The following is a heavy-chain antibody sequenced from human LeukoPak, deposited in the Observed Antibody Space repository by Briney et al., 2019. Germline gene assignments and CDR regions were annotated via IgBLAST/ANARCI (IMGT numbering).Heavy chain of an antibody. CDR2: IYYSGNT. D-gene: IGHD6-6*01. CDR3: ARRGNSSSRGGSFEY. CDR1: GGSISSTNYY. Sequence: PSETLSLTCTVSGGSISSTNYYWGWTRQPPGRGLEWIGSIYYSGNTYYHPSLSSRVTISIDTSKKQFSLNLRSVTAADTAIYYCARRGNSSSRGGSFEYWGQGTLVAVSS. V-gene: IGHV4-39*01. J-gene: IGHJ4*02.